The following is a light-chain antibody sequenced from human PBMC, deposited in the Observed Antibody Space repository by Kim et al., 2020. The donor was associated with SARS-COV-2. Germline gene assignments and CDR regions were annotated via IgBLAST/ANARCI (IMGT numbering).Light chain of an antibody. V-gene: IGLV1-51*01. CDR2: DND. Sequence: QSVLTQPPSVSAAPGQTISISCFGSDSNIGTNFVAWYQQAPGTAPKLLIYDNDQRPSGIPDRFSGSKSGTSATLVITGLQPGDDGDYYCGAWESRLSVEMFGGGTRLTVL. CDR1: DSNIGTNF. J-gene: IGLJ3*02. CDR3: GAWESRLSVEM.